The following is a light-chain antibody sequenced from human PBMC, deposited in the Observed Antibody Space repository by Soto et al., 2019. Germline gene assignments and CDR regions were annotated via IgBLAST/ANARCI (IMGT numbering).Light chain of an antibody. CDR3: AAWDDSLNGDNYV. Sequence: QSVLTQPPSASGTPGQRVTISCSRSSSNIGSNTVNWYQQLPGTAPKLLIYSNNQRPSGVPDRFSGSKSGTSASLAISGLQSEDEADYYCAAWDDSLNGDNYVFGTGNKVTVL. V-gene: IGLV1-44*01. CDR1: SSNIGSNT. J-gene: IGLJ1*01. CDR2: SNN.